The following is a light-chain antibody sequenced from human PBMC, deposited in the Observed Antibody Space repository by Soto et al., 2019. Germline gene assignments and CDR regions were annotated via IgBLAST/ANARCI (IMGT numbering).Light chain of an antibody. J-gene: IGKJ2*01. CDR2: DAS. Sequence: DIQMTQFPSTLSASVGDRVTITCRASQSIRNWLARYQQKVGKAPKLLIYDASGLASGVPSRFSGSGSGTEFTLTISSLQPDDFATYYCQHYNGYFGQGTKLEIK. CDR3: QHYNGY. CDR1: QSIRNW. V-gene: IGKV1-5*01.